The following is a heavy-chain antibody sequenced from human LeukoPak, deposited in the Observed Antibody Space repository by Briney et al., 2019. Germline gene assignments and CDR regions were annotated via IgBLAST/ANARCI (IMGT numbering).Heavy chain of an antibody. V-gene: IGHV3-48*03. CDR3: ARPSPGWTQYY. D-gene: IGHD3/OR15-3a*01. CDR2: ISISGSTI. J-gene: IGHJ4*02. CDR1: GFTFSNYE. Sequence: GGSLRLSCAASGFTFSNYEMNWVRQAPGKGLEWVSYISISGSTIYYADSVKGRFTISRDNAKNSLYLQMNSLRVEDTAVYYCARPSPGWTQYYWGQGTLVTVSS.